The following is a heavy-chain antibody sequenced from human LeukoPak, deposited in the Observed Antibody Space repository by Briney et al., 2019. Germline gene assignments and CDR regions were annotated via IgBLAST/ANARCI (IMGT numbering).Heavy chain of an antibody. CDR1: GGSISSGGYY. V-gene: IGHV4-31*03. CDR3: ARFRYSSSSSFDY. D-gene: IGHD6-6*01. J-gene: IGHJ4*02. CDR2: IYYSGST. Sequence: SETLSLTCTVSGGSISSGGYYWSWIRQHPGKGLEWIGHIYYSGSTYYNPSLKSRVTISVDTSKNQFSLKLSSVTAADTAVYYCARFRYSSSSSFDYWGQGTLVTVSS.